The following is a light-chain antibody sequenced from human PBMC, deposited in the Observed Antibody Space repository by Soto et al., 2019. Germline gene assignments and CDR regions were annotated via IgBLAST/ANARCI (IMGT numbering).Light chain of an antibody. V-gene: IGKV1-27*01. Sequence: DIRMTQSPSSLSASVGDRVTITCRASQDISNYLAWYQQKPGKVPRLLIYTAFILQSGVPSRFSGSGSGTDFTLTISSLQPEDVATYYCQNYNNAPLIFGPGTKVDI. J-gene: IGKJ3*01. CDR2: TAF. CDR3: QNYNNAPLI. CDR1: QDISNY.